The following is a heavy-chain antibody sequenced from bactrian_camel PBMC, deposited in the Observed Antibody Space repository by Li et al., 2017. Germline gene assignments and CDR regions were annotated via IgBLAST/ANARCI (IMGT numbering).Heavy chain of an antibody. J-gene: IGHJ4*01. CDR1: GSTARRNC. D-gene: IGHD6*01. CDR3: AVRRGISSACPETSSRNY. CDR2: LRAGTYMT. V-gene: IGHV3S1*01. Sequence: HVQLVESGGGSVQAGGSLRLSCAAAGSTARRNCMAWFRQAPGKEREEVAVLRAGTYMTYYVNTVKGRFTISQDKAMNTVYLQMNSLKPEDTAMYYCAVRRGISSACPETSSRNYWGPGTQVTVS.